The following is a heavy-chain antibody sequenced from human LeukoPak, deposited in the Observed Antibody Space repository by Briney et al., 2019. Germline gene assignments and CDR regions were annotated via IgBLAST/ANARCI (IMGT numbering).Heavy chain of an antibody. Sequence: PSETLSLTCTVSGVSISTYYWSWIRQPPGKRLEWIGYIYYSGNTNYNPSLKSRVTISIDTSKNQFSLRLNSVTAADTAVYYCASYRGYSYGYYFNYWGQGTLVTVSS. CDR3: ASYRGYSYGYYFNY. CDR1: GVSISTYY. D-gene: IGHD5-18*01. J-gene: IGHJ4*02. V-gene: IGHV4-59*01. CDR2: IYYSGNT.